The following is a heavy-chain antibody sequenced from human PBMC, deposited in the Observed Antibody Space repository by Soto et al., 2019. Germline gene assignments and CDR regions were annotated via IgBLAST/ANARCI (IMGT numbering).Heavy chain of an antibody. D-gene: IGHD3-3*01. CDR2: ISGSGGST. J-gene: IGHJ6*02. CDR3: AKYDFWSGYSYYYYYGMDV. V-gene: IGHV3-23*01. Sequence: PGGSLRLSCAASGLTFSSNAMSWVRQAPGKGLEWVSAISGSGGSTYYADSVKGRFTISRDNSKNTLYLQMNSLRAEDSAVYYCAKYDFWSGYSYYYYYGMDVWGQGTTVTVSS. CDR1: GLTFSSNA.